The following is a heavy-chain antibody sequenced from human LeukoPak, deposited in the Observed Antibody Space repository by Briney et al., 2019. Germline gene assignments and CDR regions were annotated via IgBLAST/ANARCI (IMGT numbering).Heavy chain of an antibody. J-gene: IGHJ6*02. CDR2: IRTKIDGETT. CDR3: TTERNWELLRPYGMDI. CDR1: GFNFNYVW. Sequence: GGSLRLSCTASGFNFNYVWMSWVRQAPGKGLEWVGRIRTKIDGETTDYGAPVKGRFTISRDDSKTTLYLQMNSLKTEDSAVYYCTTERNWELLRPYGMDIWGQGTTVTVSS. V-gene: IGHV3-15*01. D-gene: IGHD1-26*01.